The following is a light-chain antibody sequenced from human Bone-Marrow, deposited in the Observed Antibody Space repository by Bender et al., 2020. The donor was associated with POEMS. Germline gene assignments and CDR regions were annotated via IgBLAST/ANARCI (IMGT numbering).Light chain of an antibody. CDR3: SSFTTTAQYV. J-gene: IGLJ1*01. V-gene: IGLV2-14*02. CDR1: GSYNL. CDR2: EVT. Sequence: GSYNLVSWFQQPPGKAPKLMIYEVTNRPSGVSNRFSGSKSGNTASLTISGLQVEDEADYYCSSFTTTAQYVFGTGTTVSVL.